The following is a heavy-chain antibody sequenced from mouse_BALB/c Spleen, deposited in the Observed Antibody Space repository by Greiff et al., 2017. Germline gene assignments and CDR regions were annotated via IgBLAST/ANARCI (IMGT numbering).Heavy chain of an antibody. Sequence: VQLQQSGPELVKPGASVKISCKASGYTFTDYNMHWVKQSHGKSLEWIGYIYPYNGGTGYNQKFKSKATLTVDNSSSTAYMELRSLTSEDSAVYYCARLKYYYGRSYDYWGQGTTLTVSS. D-gene: IGHD1-1*01. CDR2: IYPYNGGT. CDR1: GYTFTDYN. CDR3: ARLKYYYGRSYDY. J-gene: IGHJ2*01. V-gene: IGHV1S29*02.